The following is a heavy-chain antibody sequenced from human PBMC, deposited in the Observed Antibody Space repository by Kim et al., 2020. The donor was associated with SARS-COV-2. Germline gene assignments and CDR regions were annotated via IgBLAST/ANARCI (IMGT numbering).Heavy chain of an antibody. CDR3: AREVGEYCSSTSCRDNWFDP. CDR1: GFTFSDYY. J-gene: IGHJ5*02. Sequence: GGSLRLSCAASGFTFSDYYMSWIRQAPGKGLEWVSYISSSSSYTNYADSVKGRFTISRDNAKNSLYLQMNSLRAEDTAVYYCAREVGEYCSSTSCRDNWFDPWGQGTLVTVSS. V-gene: IGHV3-11*06. CDR2: ISSSSSYT. D-gene: IGHD2-2*01.